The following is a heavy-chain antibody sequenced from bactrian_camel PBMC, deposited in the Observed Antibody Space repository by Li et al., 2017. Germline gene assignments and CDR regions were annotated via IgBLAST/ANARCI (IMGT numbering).Heavy chain of an antibody. J-gene: IGHJ6*01. CDR3: ATRSVVARSSFGY. CDR2: IRVRGSP. D-gene: IGHD6*01. Sequence: HVQLVESGGGLVQPGGSLTLSCAASAFTLSDTWMTWVRQAPGKGLEWVSAIRVRGSPAYADSLKGRFTTSIDNARNVVYLQMNSLKSEDTAQYHCATRSVVARSSFGYWGQGTQVTVS. V-gene: IGHV3S1*01. CDR1: AFTLSDTW.